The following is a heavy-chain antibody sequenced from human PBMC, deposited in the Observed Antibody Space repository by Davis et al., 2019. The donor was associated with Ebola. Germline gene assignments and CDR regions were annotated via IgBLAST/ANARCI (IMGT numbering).Heavy chain of an antibody. J-gene: IGHJ3*02. D-gene: IGHD2-8*02. CDR2: IYPDDSET. CDR3: ATLRRTITGMDDGFDI. CDR1: GYSFANYW. V-gene: IGHV5-51*01. Sequence: GESLKISCKGPGYSFANYWIGWVRQKPGKGLEWMGIIYPDDSETRYSPSFRGQVTISADESNKTAFVQWSRLKASDTAMYYCATLRRTITGMDDGFDIWGQGTMVTVSS.